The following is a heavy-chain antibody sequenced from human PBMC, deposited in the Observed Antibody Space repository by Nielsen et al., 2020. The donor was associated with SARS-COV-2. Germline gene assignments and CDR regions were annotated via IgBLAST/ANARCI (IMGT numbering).Heavy chain of an antibody. Sequence: SVKVSCKASGGTFSSFAISWVRQDPGQGREWMGAVIPNFCTAKYAQKFQGRVTMTWDTSTSTVYMELSSLRSEDTAVYYCARNRAGYEGYYDFWSGYSPAFYGMDVWGQGTTVTVSS. CDR2: VIPNFCTA. D-gene: IGHD3-3*01. CDR1: GGTFSSFA. V-gene: IGHV1-69*06. J-gene: IGHJ6*02. CDR3: ARNRAGYEGYYDFWSGYSPAFYGMDV.